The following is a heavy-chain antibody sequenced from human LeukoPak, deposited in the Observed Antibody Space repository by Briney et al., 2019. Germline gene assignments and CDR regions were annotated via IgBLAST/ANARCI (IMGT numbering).Heavy chain of an antibody. CDR2: IYYSGST. CDR1: GASVNSGSSY. V-gene: IGHV4-61*01. D-gene: IGHD4-17*01. J-gene: IGHJ4*02. CDR3: ARENRGQTYGSLLDY. Sequence: NPSETLSLTCTVSGASVNSGSSYWSWIRQPPGKGPEWIGNIYYSGSTHYNPFLKSRVTMSLDTSKNEFSLKLSSLTAADTAMYFCARENRGQTYGSLLDYWGQGTLVTVSS.